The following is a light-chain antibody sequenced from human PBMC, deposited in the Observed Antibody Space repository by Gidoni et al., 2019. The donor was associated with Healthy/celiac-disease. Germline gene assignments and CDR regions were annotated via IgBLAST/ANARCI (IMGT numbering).Light chain of an antibody. CDR2: AAS. J-gene: IGKJ2*01. Sequence: IQMTQSPSSLSASVGDRVTIPCRASQIISSYLTWYQQKPGKAPKLLIYAASSLQSGVPSRFSGSGSGTDFTLPISSLQPEDFATYYCQQSYSTPYTFXXXTKLEIK. CDR1: QIISSY. V-gene: IGKV1-39*01. CDR3: QQSYSTPYT.